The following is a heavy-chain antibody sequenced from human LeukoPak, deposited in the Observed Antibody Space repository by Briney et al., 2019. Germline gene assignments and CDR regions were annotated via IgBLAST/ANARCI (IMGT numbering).Heavy chain of an antibody. D-gene: IGHD3-3*01. Sequence: PGGSLRLSCAASGFTFSSHGMHWVRQAPGKGLEWVAVIWYGGSNKYYADSVKGRFTISRDNSKNTLYLQMNSLRAEDTAVYYCAKGQGGARGYDFWSGDYYFDYWGQGTLVTVSS. V-gene: IGHV3-30*02. CDR2: IWYGGSNK. J-gene: IGHJ4*02. CDR1: GFTFSSHG. CDR3: AKGQGGARGYDFWSGDYYFDY.